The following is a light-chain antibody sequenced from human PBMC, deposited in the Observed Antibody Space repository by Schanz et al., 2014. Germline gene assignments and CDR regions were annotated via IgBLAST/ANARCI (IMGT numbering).Light chain of an antibody. CDR2: EVD. CDR1: SSDVGGYNL. V-gene: IGLV2-8*01. CDR3: TSYAGSNQVV. Sequence: QSALTQPPSASGSPGQSVAISCTGTSSDVGGYNLVSWYQQHPGEAPKLIIYEVDKRPSGVSNRFSGSKSGNTASLTVSGLQADDEADYYCTSYAGSNQVVFGGGTKLTVL. J-gene: IGLJ2*01.